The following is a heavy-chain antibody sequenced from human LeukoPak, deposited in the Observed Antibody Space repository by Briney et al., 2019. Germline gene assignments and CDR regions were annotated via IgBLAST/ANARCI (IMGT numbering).Heavy chain of an antibody. J-gene: IGHJ4*02. V-gene: IGHV3-30-3*01. CDR2: ISYDESNK. Sequence: GGSLRLSCAASGFTFSSYTMHWVRQAPGKGLEWVAVISYDESNKYYADSVKGRFTISRDNSKNTLYLQMNSLRAEDTAVYYCARESSGWLQLFDYWGQGTLVTVSS. CDR3: ARESSGWLQLFDY. D-gene: IGHD5-24*01. CDR1: GFTFSSYT.